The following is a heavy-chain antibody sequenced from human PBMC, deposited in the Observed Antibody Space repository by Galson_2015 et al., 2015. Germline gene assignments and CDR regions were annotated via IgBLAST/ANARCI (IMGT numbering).Heavy chain of an antibody. Sequence: QSGAEVKKPGESLKISCKGSGYSFSHYWIAWVRQVPGKGLEWMGIIYPGDSDTIYGPSFQGQVTISADKSISTAYLQWSSLKASDTALYFCPRSANNGPRENWFDPWGQGTLVTVSS. CDR2: IYPGDSDT. CDR3: PRSANNGPRENWFDP. D-gene: IGHD2-8*01. V-gene: IGHV5-51*01. CDR1: GYSFSHYW. J-gene: IGHJ5*02.